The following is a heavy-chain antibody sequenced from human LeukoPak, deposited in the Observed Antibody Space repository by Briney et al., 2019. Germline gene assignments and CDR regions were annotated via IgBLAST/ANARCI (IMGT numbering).Heavy chain of an antibody. CDR2: IIPILGIA. J-gene: IGHJ4*02. Sequence: SVKVSCKASGYSFTTKGFSWVRQAPGQGLEWMGRIIPILGIANYAQKFQGRVTITADKSTSTAYMELRSLRSDDTAVYYCASCQYSGDCGGVGYWGQGTLVTVSS. CDR3: ASCQYSGDCGGVGY. D-gene: IGHD1-26*01. CDR1: GYSFTTKG. V-gene: IGHV1-69*04.